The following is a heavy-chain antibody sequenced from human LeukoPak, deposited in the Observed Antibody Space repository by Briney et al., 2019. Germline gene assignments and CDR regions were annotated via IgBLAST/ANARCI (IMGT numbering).Heavy chain of an antibody. V-gene: IGHV7-4-1*02. CDR2: INTNTGDP. CDR1: GYTFTSYA. CDR3: ATTGWLQLVYYLDY. D-gene: IGHD5-24*01. Sequence: GASVKVSCKAPGYTFTSYAMNWVRQAPGQGLEWMGWINTNTGDPTYAQGFTGRFVFSLDTSVSTAYLQISSLKAEDTAVYYCATTGWLQLVYYLDYWGQGTLVTVSS. J-gene: IGHJ4*02.